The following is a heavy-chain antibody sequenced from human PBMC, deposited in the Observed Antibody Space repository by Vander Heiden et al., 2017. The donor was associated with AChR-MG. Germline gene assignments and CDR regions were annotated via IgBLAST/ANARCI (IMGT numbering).Heavy chain of an antibody. CDR1: GGSISSYY. J-gene: IGHJ6*02. Sequence: QVQLQESGPGLVKPSATLSLTCTVSGGSISSYYWSLIRQPPGKGLEWIGYIYYSGSTNYNPSLKSRVTIAVDTSKNQFSLKLSSVTAADTAVYYRARGSSGHPPVGGLGYYYYGMDVWGQGTTVTVSS. CDR2: IYYSGST. CDR3: ARGSSGHPPVGGLGYYYYGMDV. V-gene: IGHV4-59*01. D-gene: IGHD6-19*01.